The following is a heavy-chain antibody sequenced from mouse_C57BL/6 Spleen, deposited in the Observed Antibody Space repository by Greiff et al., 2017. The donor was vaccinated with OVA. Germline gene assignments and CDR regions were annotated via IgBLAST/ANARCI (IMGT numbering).Heavy chain of an antibody. CDR1: GFNIKDYY. V-gene: IGHV14-1*01. CDR3: TQGVRLDY. CDR2: IDPEDGDT. J-gene: IGHJ2*01. Sequence: EVQLQQSGAELVRPGASVKLSCTASGFNIKDYYMHWVKQRPEQGLEWIGRIDPEDGDTEYAPKFQGKATMTADKSSNIAYLHLSSLTSEDTAVYYCTQGVRLDYWGQGTTLTVSS.